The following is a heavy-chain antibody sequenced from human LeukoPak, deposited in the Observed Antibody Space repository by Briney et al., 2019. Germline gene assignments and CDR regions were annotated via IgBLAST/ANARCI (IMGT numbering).Heavy chain of an antibody. Sequence: ASVKVSCKASGYSFTSNYIHWVRQAPGQGLEWMGMIYPRDGSTSYAQKFQGRVTVTRDTSTSTVHMELSGLRSEGTAVYYCARDQEAFDYWGQGTLVTVSS. CDR3: ARDQEAFDY. CDR1: GYSFTSNY. J-gene: IGHJ4*02. CDR2: IYPRDGST. V-gene: IGHV1-46*01.